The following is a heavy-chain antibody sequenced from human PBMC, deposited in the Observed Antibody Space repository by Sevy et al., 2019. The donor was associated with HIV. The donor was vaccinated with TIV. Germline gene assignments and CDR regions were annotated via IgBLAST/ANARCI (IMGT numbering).Heavy chain of an antibody. Sequence: SVKVSCKASGGTFSSYAISWVRQAPGQGLEWMGGFIPIFGTANYAQKFQGRVTITADESTSTAYMELSSLRSEDTAVYYCARTVAGRGGWFDPWGQGTLVTVSS. CDR1: GGTFSSYA. D-gene: IGHD6-19*01. CDR3: ARTVAGRGGWFDP. J-gene: IGHJ5*02. V-gene: IGHV1-69*13. CDR2: FIPIFGTA.